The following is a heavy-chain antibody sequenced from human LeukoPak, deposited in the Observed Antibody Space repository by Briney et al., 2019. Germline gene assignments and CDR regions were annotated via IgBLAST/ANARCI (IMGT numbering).Heavy chain of an antibody. CDR3: ARWSSSGWYRAGYFDY. CDR2: IYSGGST. D-gene: IGHD6-19*01. Sequence: GGSLRLSCAASGFTFSSYSMNWVRQATGKGLEWVSFIYSGGSTVYADPVKGRFTISRDKSKNTLYLDMSSLRHQDTAVYYCARWSSSGWYRAGYFDYWGQGSLVTVSS. J-gene: IGHJ4*02. V-gene: IGHV3-53*01. CDR1: GFTFSSYS.